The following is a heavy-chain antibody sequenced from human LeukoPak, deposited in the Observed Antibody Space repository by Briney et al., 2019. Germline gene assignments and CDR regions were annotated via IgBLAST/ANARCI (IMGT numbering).Heavy chain of an antibody. J-gene: IGHJ4*02. D-gene: IGHD2-15*01. Sequence: GGSLRLSCAASGFTFSSYAMSWVRQAPGKGLEWVSAISDGGGSTYYADSVKGRFTISRDNSKNTLYLQMNSLRTEDTAVYYCAKDSSASFYCGGGTCYSNYWGQGTLVTVSP. CDR2: ISDGGGST. CDR1: GFTFSSYA. V-gene: IGHV3-23*01. CDR3: AKDSSASFYCGGGTCYSNY.